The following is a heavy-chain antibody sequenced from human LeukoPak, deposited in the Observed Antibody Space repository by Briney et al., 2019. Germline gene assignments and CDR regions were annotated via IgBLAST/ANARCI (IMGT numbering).Heavy chain of an antibody. CDR3: ARDPRMATIGNWFDP. D-gene: IGHD5-24*01. CDR1: GYTCTSYA. CDR2: INTNTGNP. Sequence: GASVKVSCKASGYTCTSYAMNWVRQAPGQGLEWMGWINTNTGNPTYAQGFTGRFVFSLDTSVSTAYLQISSLKAEDTAVYYCARDPRMATIGNWFDPWGQGTLVTVSS. V-gene: IGHV7-4-1*02. J-gene: IGHJ5*02.